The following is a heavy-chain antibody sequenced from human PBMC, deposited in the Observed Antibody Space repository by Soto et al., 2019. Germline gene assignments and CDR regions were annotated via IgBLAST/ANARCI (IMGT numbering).Heavy chain of an antibody. D-gene: IGHD1-20*01. CDR1: GFTFSSYW. Sequence: EVQLVESGGGLVQPGGSLRLSCAASGFTFSSYWMSWVRQAPGKGLEWVANIKQDGSEKFYVDSVKGRFTISRDDAKHSLYLQMNSLRAEDTAVYYCAGNWNLDYWGQGTLVTVSS. J-gene: IGHJ4*02. CDR2: IKQDGSEK. V-gene: IGHV3-7*01. CDR3: AGNWNLDY.